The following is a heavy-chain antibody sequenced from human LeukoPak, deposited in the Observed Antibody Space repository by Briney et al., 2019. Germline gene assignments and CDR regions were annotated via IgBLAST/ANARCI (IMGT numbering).Heavy chain of an antibody. CDR3: GRGSGWLVDY. V-gene: IGHV3-7*04. J-gene: IGHJ4*02. CDR1: GFSFSSYW. D-gene: IGHD6-19*01. CDR2: IKEDGRKI. Sequence: GGSLRLSCEASGFSFSSYWMSWVRQAPGKGLEWVANIKEDGRKISYMDSVKGRFTISRDNAKNSVYLQMNSLRAEDTAIYYCGRGSGWLVDYWGQGTLVTVSS.